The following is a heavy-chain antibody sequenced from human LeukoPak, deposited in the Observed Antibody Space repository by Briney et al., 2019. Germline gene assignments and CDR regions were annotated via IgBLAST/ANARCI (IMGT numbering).Heavy chain of an antibody. CDR3: AKIQASFYGGKARNYFDY. V-gene: IGHV3-23*01. J-gene: IGHJ4*02. CDR2: ISGSGGST. Sequence: GGSLRLSCAASGFTFSSYAMSWVRQAPGKGLEWVSAISGSGGSTYYADSVKGRFTISRDNSKNTLYLQMNSLRAEDTAVYYCAKIQASFYGGKARNYFDYWGQGTLVTVSS. CDR1: GFTFSSYA. D-gene: IGHD4-23*01.